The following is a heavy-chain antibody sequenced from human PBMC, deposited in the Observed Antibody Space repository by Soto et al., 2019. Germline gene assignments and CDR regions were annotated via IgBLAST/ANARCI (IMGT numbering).Heavy chain of an antibody. V-gene: IGHV3-11*01. D-gene: IGHD3-3*01. Sequence: GGSLRLSCAASGFTFSDYYMSWIRQAPGKGLEWVSYISSSSSTIYYADSVKGRFTISRDNAKNSLYLQMNSLKTEDTAVYYCTSTIFGVVIPGGYYYGMDVWGQGTTVTVSS. CDR3: TSTIFGVVIPGGYYYGMDV. CDR1: GFTFSDYY. CDR2: ISSSSSTI. J-gene: IGHJ6*02.